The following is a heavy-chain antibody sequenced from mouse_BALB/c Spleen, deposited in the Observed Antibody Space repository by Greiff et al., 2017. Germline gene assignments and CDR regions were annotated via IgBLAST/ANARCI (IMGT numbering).Heavy chain of an antibody. CDR1: GFTFSSFG. J-gene: IGHJ2*01. CDR2: ISSGSSTI. CDR3: ARRYDGPFDY. Sequence: EVQVVESGGGLVQPGGSRKLSCAASGFTFSSFGMHWVRQAPEKGLEWVAYISSGSSTIYYADTVKGRFTISRDNPKNTLFLQMTSLRSEDTAMYYCARRYDGPFDYWGQGTTLTVSS. V-gene: IGHV5-17*02. D-gene: IGHD2-3*01.